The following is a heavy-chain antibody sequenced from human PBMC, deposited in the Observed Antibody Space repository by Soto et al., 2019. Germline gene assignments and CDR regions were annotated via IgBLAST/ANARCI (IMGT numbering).Heavy chain of an antibody. CDR2: SHHSGAT. V-gene: IGHV4-39*02. CDR1: GGSIGSSDYY. CDR3: ARERTGTTNYYYYGMDV. Sequence: SETLSLTCTVSGGSIGSSDYYWGWIRQPPGRGLEWIGSSHHSGATYYNPALNSRVTISIDTSKNNFSLRLSSVTAADTAVYYCARERTGTTNYYYYGMDVWGQGTTVTVSS. D-gene: IGHD1-7*01. J-gene: IGHJ6*02.